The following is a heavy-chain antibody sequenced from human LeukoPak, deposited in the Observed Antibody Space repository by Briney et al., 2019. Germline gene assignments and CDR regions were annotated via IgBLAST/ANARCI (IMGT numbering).Heavy chain of an antibody. CDR2: ISYDGSNK. J-gene: IGHJ4*02. Sequence: GGSLRLSCGASGFTFSSYAMHWVRQAPGKGLEWVAVISYDGSNKYYADSVKGRFTISRDNSKNTLYLQMNSLRAEDTAVYYCANSGSWSQYFDYWGQGTLVTVSS. V-gene: IGHV3-30-3*01. CDR1: GFTFSSYA. D-gene: IGHD6-13*01. CDR3: ANSGSWSQYFDY.